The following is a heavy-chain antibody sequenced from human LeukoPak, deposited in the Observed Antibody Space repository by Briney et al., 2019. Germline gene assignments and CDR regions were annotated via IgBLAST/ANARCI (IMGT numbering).Heavy chain of an antibody. D-gene: IGHD1-1*01. CDR3: ARVVERYYFDY. J-gene: IGHJ4*02. Sequence: SETLSLTCAVYGGSFSGYCWSWIRQPPGKGLEWIGEINHSGSTNYNPSLKSRVTISVDTSKNQFSLKLSSVTAADTAVYYCARVVERYYFDYWGQGTLVTVSS. V-gene: IGHV4-34*01. CDR2: INHSGST. CDR1: GGSFSGYC.